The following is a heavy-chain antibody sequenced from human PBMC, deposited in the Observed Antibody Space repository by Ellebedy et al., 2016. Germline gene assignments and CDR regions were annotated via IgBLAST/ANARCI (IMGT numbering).Heavy chain of an antibody. CDR1: GYTFTSYY. D-gene: IGHD2-21*02. J-gene: IGHJ5*02. CDR3: ARESVCGGDCYTNWFDP. CDR2: INPSGGST. Sequence: ASVKVSCKASGYTFTSYYMHWVRQAPGQGLEWMGIINPSGGSTSYAQKFQGRVTMTRDTSTSTVYMELSSLRSEDTAVYYCARESVCGGDCYTNWFDPWGQGTLVTVSS. V-gene: IGHV1-46*01.